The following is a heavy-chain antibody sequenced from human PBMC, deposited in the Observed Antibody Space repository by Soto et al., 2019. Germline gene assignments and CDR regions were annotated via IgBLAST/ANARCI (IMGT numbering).Heavy chain of an antibody. CDR1: GFTFSSYG. CDR2: ITYDGSNK. CDR3: AKTIHGNAFDI. J-gene: IGHJ3*02. V-gene: IGHV3-30*18. Sequence: QVQLVESGGGVVQPGRSLRLSCAAYGFTFSSYGMHWVRQAPGKGLEWVAVITYDGSNKYYADSVKGRFTISRDNSKNTLYLQMNSLRAEDTAVYYCAKTIHGNAFDIWGQGTMVTVSS. D-gene: IGHD3-9*01.